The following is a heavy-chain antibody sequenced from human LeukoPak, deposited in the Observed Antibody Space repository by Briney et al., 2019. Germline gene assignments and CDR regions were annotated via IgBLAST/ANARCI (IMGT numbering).Heavy chain of an antibody. D-gene: IGHD3-10*01. CDR3: ARTTFRGVPKYDY. Sequence: SETLSLTCAVSGGSISNNNWWSWVRQPPGKGLEWIGEIYHSGSTNYNPSLESRVTISVDKSQNQFSLKLSSVTAADTAVYYCARTTFRGVPKYDYWGQGTLVTVSS. J-gene: IGHJ4*02. V-gene: IGHV4-4*02. CDR1: GGSISNNNW. CDR2: IYHSGST.